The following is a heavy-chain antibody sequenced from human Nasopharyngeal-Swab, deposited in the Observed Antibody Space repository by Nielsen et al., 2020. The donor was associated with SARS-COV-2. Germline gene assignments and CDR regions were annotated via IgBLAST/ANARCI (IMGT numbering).Heavy chain of an antibody. J-gene: IGHJ4*02. CDR1: GYSFTSYW. V-gene: IGHV5-10-1*01. CDR2: IDPSDSYT. Sequence: GESLKISCKGSGYSFTSYWISWVRQMPGKGLEWMGRIDPSDSYTNYSPSFQGHVTISADKSISTAYLQWSSLKASDTAMYYCARGILRYFDWTPPGYWGQGTLVTVSS. D-gene: IGHD3-9*01. CDR3: ARGILRYFDWTPPGY.